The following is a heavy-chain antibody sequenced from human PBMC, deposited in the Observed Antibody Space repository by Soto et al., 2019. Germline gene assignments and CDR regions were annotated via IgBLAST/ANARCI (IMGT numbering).Heavy chain of an antibody. Sequence: ASVKVSCKASGYIFINYALNWVRQASGQGFEWMGWISADNGNTNYAQKLQGRVTMTTDTSTSTAYMELRSLRSDDTAVYYCARDLWDCSSTSCYNWFDPWGQGTLVTVSS. CDR3: ARDLWDCSSTSCYNWFDP. D-gene: IGHD2-2*01. CDR1: GYIFINYA. J-gene: IGHJ5*02. V-gene: IGHV1-18*01. CDR2: ISADNGNT.